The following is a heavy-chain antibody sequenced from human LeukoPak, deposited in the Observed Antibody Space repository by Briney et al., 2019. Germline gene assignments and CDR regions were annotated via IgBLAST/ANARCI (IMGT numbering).Heavy chain of an antibody. CDR1: GGSISSGDYY. CDR2: IYYSGST. Sequence: SETLSLTCTVSGGSISSGDYYWSWIHQPPGKGLEWIGYIYYSGSTNYNPSLKSRVTISVDTSKNQFSLKLSSVTAADTAVYYCARGGGIAARPNNYWGQGTLVTVSS. J-gene: IGHJ4*02. CDR3: ARGGGIAARPNNY. D-gene: IGHD6-6*01. V-gene: IGHV4-61*08.